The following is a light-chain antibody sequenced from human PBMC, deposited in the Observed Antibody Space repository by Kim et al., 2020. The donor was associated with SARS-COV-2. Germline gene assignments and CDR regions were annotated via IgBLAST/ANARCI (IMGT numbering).Light chain of an antibody. CDR1: QGISYY. V-gene: IGKV1-27*01. J-gene: IGKJ2*01. Sequence: SASVGDRLTITCRASQGISYYFALYPQKPGKVPKLLIYAASTLQSGLPALFSGSGSGTDFTLTISSLQPEDVAIYYCQKYNSAPYTFGQGTKLEI. CDR3: QKYNSAPYT. CDR2: AAS.